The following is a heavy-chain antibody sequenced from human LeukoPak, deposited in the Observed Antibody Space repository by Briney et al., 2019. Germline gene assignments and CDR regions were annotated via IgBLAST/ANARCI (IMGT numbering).Heavy chain of an antibody. D-gene: IGHD3-22*01. V-gene: IGHV3-30*04. Sequence: PGGSLRLSCAASGFTFSSYAMHWVRQAPGKGLEWVAIISYDGIYKYYVDSVKGRFTISRDNSKNTLYLQMNSLRPEDTAVYYCAKAPMDSSGRVLRYYYMDVWGKGTTVTVSS. CDR2: ISYDGIYK. CDR3: AKAPMDSSGRVLRYYYMDV. CDR1: GFTFSSYA. J-gene: IGHJ6*03.